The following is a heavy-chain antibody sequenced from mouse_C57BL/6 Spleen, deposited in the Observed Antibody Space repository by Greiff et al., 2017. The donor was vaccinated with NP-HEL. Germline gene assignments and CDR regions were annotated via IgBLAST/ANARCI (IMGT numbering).Heavy chain of an antibody. J-gene: IGHJ2*01. CDR3: ARLANSYYFDY. Sequence: QVQLKQSGAELVRPGASVKLSCKASGYTFTDYYINWVKQRPGQGLEWIARIYPGSGNTYYNEKFKGKATLTAEKSSSTAYMQLSSLTSEDSAVYFCARLANSYYFDYWGQGTTLTVSS. V-gene: IGHV1-76*01. CDR2: IYPGSGNT. CDR1: GYTFTDYY. D-gene: IGHD1-1*01.